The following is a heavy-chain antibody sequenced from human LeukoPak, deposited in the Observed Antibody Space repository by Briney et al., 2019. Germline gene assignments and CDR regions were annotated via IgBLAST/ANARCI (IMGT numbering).Heavy chain of an antibody. V-gene: IGHV1-69*13. J-gene: IGHJ4*02. Sequence: SVKVSCKASGGTFSSYAISWVRQAPGQGLEWMGGIIPIFGTANYAQKFQGRVTITADESTSTAYMELSGLRSEDTAVYYCASAVEWELQTASPFDYWGQETLVTVSS. CDR3: ASAVEWELQTASPFDY. CDR2: IIPIFGTA. CDR1: GGTFSSYA. D-gene: IGHD1-26*01.